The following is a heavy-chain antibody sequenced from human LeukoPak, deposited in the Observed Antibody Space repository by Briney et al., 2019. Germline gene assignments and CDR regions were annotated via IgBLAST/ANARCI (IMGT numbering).Heavy chain of an antibody. D-gene: IGHD3/OR15-3a*01. V-gene: IGHV4-4*02. Sequence: PSGTLSLTCAVSGDSISSSNWWSWVRQPPGKGLEWIGEIFHSGSTNYNPSLKSRVTISVDKSKNQLSLKLSSVTAADTAVYYCARRQGGVRRTGYNWFDPWGQGTLVTVSP. J-gene: IGHJ5*02. CDR1: GDSISSSNW. CDR2: IFHSGST. CDR3: ARRQGGVRRTGYNWFDP.